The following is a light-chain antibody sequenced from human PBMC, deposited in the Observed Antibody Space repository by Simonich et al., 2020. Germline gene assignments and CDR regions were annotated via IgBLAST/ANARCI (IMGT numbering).Light chain of an antibody. CDR1: QSVLYSSNNKNY. CDR2: LAS. Sequence: DIVMTQSPDSLAVSLGERATINCKSSQSVLYSSNNKNYLAWYQQKPGQPPKLLIYLASTRESGFPDRFSGSGSGTDFTLTISSLQAEDVAVYYCQQYYSTPPITFGPGTKVDIK. CDR3: QQYYSTPPIT. V-gene: IGKV4-1*01. J-gene: IGKJ3*01.